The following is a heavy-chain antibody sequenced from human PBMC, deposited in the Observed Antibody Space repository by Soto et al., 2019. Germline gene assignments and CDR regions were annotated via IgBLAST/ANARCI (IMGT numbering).Heavy chain of an antibody. D-gene: IGHD2-15*01. CDR2: IYPGDSDT. CDR3: LILKLRRHPKSTHF. Sequence: GESRKISCKGSGYIFTRYWIGWVRQMPGKGLEWMGIIYPGDSDTRYSPSFQGQVTISADKSISTAYLQWSSLKASDTAMYYCLILKLRRHPKSTHFWCQGIFVTL. V-gene: IGHV5-51*01. CDR1: GYIFTRYW. J-gene: IGHJ4*03.